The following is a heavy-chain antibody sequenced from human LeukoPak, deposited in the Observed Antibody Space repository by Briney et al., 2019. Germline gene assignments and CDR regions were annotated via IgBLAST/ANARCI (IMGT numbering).Heavy chain of an antibody. CDR2: IYYSGST. CDR1: Y. CDR3: ARGGFYYDSSGFHDY. Sequence: YWSWIXXPPGKGLEWIGYIYYSGSTNYNPSLKSRVTISVDTSKNQFSLKLSSVTAADTAVYYCARGGFYYDSSGFHDYWGQGTLVTVSS. J-gene: IGHJ4*02. V-gene: IGHV4-59*01. D-gene: IGHD3-22*01.